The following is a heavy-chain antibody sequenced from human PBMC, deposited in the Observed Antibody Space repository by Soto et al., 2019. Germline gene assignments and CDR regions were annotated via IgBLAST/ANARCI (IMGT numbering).Heavy chain of an antibody. CDR1: GFTFSSYA. D-gene: IGHD3-22*01. CDR2: ISGSGGST. J-gene: IGHJ4*02. Sequence: GGSLRLSCAASGFTFSSYAMSWVRQAPGKGLEWVSAISGSGGSTYYADSVKGRFTISRDNSKNTLYLQMNSLRAEDTAVYYCAANYYDSSGYYYPLDYWGQGTLVTVSS. CDR3: AANYYDSSGYYYPLDY. V-gene: IGHV3-23*01.